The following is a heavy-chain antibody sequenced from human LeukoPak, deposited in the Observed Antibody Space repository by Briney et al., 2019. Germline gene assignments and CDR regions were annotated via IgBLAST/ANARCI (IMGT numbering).Heavy chain of an antibody. D-gene: IGHD5-24*01. CDR1: GFFFSAYS. V-gene: IGHV3-69-1*01. CDR3: AREDGNIIKLDS. CDR2: ISNNGNL. J-gene: IGHJ4*02. Sequence: GGCLRLSCAASGFFFSAYSMNWVRQAPGKGLEWVSSISNNGNLFYADSVRGRFTISRDNAKNLLYLQMNSLRVEDTAVYFCAREDGNIIKLDSWGQGVLVTVSS.